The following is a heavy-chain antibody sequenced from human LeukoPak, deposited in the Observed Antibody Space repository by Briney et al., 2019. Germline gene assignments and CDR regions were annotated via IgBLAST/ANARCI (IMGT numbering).Heavy chain of an antibody. Sequence: GGSLRLSCSASGFTFTNYAMSWVRQVPEKGLEWVSAVSDSGGSTYYADSVKGRFTISRDNSKNTLYLQMNSLRGEDTATYYCAKAFDWGIRAFDCWGQGTLVTVSS. J-gene: IGHJ4*02. CDR2: VSDSGGST. D-gene: IGHD3-9*01. V-gene: IGHV3-23*01. CDR1: GFTFTNYA. CDR3: AKAFDWGIRAFDC.